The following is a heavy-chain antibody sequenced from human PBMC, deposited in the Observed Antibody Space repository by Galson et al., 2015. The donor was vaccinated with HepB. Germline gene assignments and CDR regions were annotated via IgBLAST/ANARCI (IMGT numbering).Heavy chain of an antibody. CDR3: VKEGSWFGGDWFDP. D-gene: IGHD3-16*01. J-gene: IGHJ5*02. CDR1: GFIFRHHA. V-gene: IGHV3-23*01. Sequence: SLRLSCAGSGFIFRHHAMAWIRQAPGKGLEWVSGINGRGSTRSYSDTVKGRFSISRDNSRDTVFLQMDNLRAEDTAVYYCVKEGSWFGGDWFDPWGQGALVTVS. CDR2: INGRGSTR.